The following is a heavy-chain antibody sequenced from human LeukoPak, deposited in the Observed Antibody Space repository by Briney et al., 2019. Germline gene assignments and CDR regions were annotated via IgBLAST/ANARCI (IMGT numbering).Heavy chain of an antibody. CDR3: ARVGMEWSVFGSSWYSGDY. CDR2: ISAYNGNT. CDR1: GYTFTSYG. D-gene: IGHD6-13*01. J-gene: IGHJ4*02. V-gene: IGHV1-18*01. Sequence: GASVKVSCKASGYTFTSYGIGWVRQAPGQGLEWMGWISAYNGNTNYAQKLQGRVTMTADTSTSTAYMELRSLRSDDTAVYYCARVGMEWSVFGSSWYSGDYWGQGTLVTVSS.